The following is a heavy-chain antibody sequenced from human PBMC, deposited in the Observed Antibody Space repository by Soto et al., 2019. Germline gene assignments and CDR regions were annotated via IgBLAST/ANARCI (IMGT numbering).Heavy chain of an antibody. V-gene: IGHV1-2*02. J-gene: IGHJ5*02. CDR3: ATDFWSGWRWFDP. CDR1: RYTFTAYY. CDR2: INPNSGGA. D-gene: IGHD3-3*01. Sequence: QAQLVQSGAEVKKPGASVKVSCRASRYTFTAYYIHWVRQAPGQGLEWMGWINPNSGGANYARKCQGRVTMTRDTSITTAYMELSTLRSDDTAVYFCATDFWSGWRWFDPWGQGTPVTVSS.